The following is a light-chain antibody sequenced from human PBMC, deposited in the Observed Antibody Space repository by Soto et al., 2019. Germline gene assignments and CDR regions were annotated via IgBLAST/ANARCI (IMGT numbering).Light chain of an antibody. Sequence: EIVMTQSPATLSLSPGERATLSCRASQSVSSSYLSWYQQKPGQAPRLLIYGASTRATGIPARFSGSGSGSDFTHTISSLQPEDFAVYYCQQDYNLPYTCGQGTKLEIK. CDR1: QSVSSSY. V-gene: IGKV3D-7*01. CDR2: GAS. CDR3: QQDYNLPYT. J-gene: IGKJ2*01.